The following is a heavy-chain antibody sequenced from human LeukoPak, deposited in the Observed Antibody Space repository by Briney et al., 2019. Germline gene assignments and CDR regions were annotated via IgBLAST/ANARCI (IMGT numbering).Heavy chain of an antibody. CDR1: GFTFSDYY. Sequence: GGSLRLSCAASGFTFSDYYMSWIRQAPGKGLEWVSYISSSGSTIYYADSVKGRFTISRDNAKNSLYLQMNSLRAEDTAVYYCAQSVTPCYYYYMDVWGKGTTVTISS. J-gene: IGHJ6*03. V-gene: IGHV3-11*01. D-gene: IGHD4-17*01. CDR3: AQSVTPCYYYYMDV. CDR2: ISSSGSTI.